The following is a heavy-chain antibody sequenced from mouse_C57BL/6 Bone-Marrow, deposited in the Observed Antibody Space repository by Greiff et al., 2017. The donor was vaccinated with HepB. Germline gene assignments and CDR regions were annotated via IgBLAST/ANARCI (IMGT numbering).Heavy chain of an antibody. CDR1: GYTFTDYE. CDR3: RGTTVVEDFDY. D-gene: IGHD1-1*01. V-gene: IGHV1-15*01. Sequence: VQLQQPGAELVRPGASVTLSCKASGYTFTDYEMHWVKQTPVHGLEWIGAIDPETGGTAYNQKFKGKAILTADKSSSTAYMELRSLTSEDSAVYYCRGTTVVEDFDYWGQGTTLTVSS. J-gene: IGHJ2*01. CDR2: IDPETGGT.